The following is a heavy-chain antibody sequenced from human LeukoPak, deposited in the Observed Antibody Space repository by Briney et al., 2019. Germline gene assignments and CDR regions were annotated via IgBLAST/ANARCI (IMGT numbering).Heavy chain of an antibody. CDR3: ATALAAYGMDV. Sequence: PGGSLRLSCAASGFTFSSYGMHWVRQAPGKGLEWVAVISYDGSNKYCADSVKGRFTISRDNSKNTLYLQMNSLRAEDTAVYYCATALAAYGMDVWGQGTTVTVSS. D-gene: IGHD3-3*02. J-gene: IGHJ6*02. CDR2: ISYDGSNK. V-gene: IGHV3-30*03. CDR1: GFTFSSYG.